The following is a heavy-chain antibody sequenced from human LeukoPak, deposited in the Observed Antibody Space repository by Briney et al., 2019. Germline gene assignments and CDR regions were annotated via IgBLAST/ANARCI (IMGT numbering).Heavy chain of an antibody. CDR2: INWNGGST. J-gene: IGHJ5*02. D-gene: IGHD2-15*01. Sequence: GGSLRLSCAASGFTFDNYGMSWVRQAPGKGLEWVSGINWNGGSTGYADSVKGRFTISRDNAKNSLYLQMNSLRDEDTAVYYCARDVSGGSCYLGCWFDPWGQGTLVTVSS. CDR3: ARDVSGGSCYLGCWFDP. CDR1: GFTFDNYG. V-gene: IGHV3-20*04.